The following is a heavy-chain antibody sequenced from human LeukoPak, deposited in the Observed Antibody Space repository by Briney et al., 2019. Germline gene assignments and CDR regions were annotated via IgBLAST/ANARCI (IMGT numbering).Heavy chain of an antibody. J-gene: IGHJ4*02. CDR2: ISSSGSTI. D-gene: IGHD1-26*01. Sequence: GGSLRLSCAASGFTFSSYAMSWIRQAPGKGLEWVSYISSSGSTIYYADSVKGRFTISRDNAKNSLYLQMNSLRAEDTAVYYCARELSRSGSYAYWGQGTLVTVSS. V-gene: IGHV3-11*01. CDR3: ARELSRSGSYAY. CDR1: GFTFSSYA.